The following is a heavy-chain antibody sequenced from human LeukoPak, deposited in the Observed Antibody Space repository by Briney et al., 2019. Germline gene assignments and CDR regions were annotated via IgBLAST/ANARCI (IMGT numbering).Heavy chain of an antibody. Sequence: PSETLSLTCTVSGYSISSGYYRGWIRQPPGKGLEWIGSIYHSGSTYYNPSLKSRVTISVDTSKNQFSLKLSSVTAADTAVYYCARDLGEYSSDPWGQGTLVTVSS. D-gene: IGHD6-6*01. CDR3: ARDLGEYSSDP. V-gene: IGHV4-38-2*02. CDR2: IYHSGST. J-gene: IGHJ5*02. CDR1: GYSISSGYY.